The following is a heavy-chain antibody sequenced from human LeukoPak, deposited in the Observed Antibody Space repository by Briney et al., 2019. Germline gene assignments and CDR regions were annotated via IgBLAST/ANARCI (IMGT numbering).Heavy chain of an antibody. CDR3: ARGNVECIGDICYKRGNWFDP. CDR1: GYTFIGNY. V-gene: IGHV1-2*02. J-gene: IGHJ5*02. CDR2: INPKSGAT. D-gene: IGHD2-8*02. Sequence: ASVKVSCKASGYTFIGNYIHWVRQAPGQGLEWMGWINPKSGATSSARKFQGRVTMTRDTSIGTAYMELSGLRSDDTAVYYCARGNVECIGDICYKRGNWFDPWGQGTQVTVSS.